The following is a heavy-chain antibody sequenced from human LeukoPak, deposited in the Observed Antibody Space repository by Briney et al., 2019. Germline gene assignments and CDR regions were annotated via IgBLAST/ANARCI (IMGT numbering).Heavy chain of an antibody. Sequence: ASVKVSCKASGYTFTTYGISWVRQAPGQGLEWMGWISAYNGNTNYAQKFQGRVTMTTDTSTSTAYMELRSLRSDDTAVYYCARDGDCSSTSCNIRYYYYYMDVWGKGTTVTVSS. CDR2: ISAYNGNT. J-gene: IGHJ6*03. CDR1: GYTFTTYG. CDR3: ARDGDCSSTSCNIRYYYYYMDV. D-gene: IGHD2-2*02. V-gene: IGHV1-18*01.